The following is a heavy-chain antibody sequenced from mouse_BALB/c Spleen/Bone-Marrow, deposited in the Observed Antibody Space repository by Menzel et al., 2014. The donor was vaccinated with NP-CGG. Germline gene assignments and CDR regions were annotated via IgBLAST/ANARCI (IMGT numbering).Heavy chain of an antibody. CDR3: ARSGDSSGYGFAY. Sequence: VQLQESGPELVKPGALVKLSCKASGYTFTSYDMNWVKQRPGQGLEWIGWIYPGDGSTKYNEKFKGKATLTADKSSSTADMQLSSRMSENAAVYFCARSGDSSGYGFAYWGQGTLVTVSA. CDR2: IYPGDGST. J-gene: IGHJ3*01. V-gene: IGHV1S56*01. CDR1: GYTFTSYD. D-gene: IGHD3-2*01.